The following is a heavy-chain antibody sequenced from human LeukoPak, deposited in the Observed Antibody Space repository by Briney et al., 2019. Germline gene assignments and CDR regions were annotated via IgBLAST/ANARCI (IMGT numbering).Heavy chain of an antibody. Sequence: GGSLRLSCAVSGFTFSSYNMNWVRQAPGKGLEWVSSISSGATYIYYADSVKGRFTISRDNAKNSMYLQINSLRAEDTAVYYCVRVGNRGWNFDLWGQGTLVTVSS. J-gene: IGHJ4*02. CDR1: GFTFSSYN. CDR3: VRVGNRGWNFDL. D-gene: IGHD6-19*01. CDR2: ISSGATYI. V-gene: IGHV3-21*01.